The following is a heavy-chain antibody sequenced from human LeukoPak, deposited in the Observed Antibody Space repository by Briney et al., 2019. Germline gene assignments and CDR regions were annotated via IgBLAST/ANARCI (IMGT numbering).Heavy chain of an antibody. D-gene: IGHD6-13*01. V-gene: IGHV4-59*01. CDR1: GGSISSYY. CDR2: IYYSGST. CDR3: ARVAIAEHNWFDP. J-gene: IGHJ5*02. Sequence: PSETLSLTCTVSGGSISSYYWSWIRQPPGKGLEWIGYIYYSGSTNYNPSLKSRVTISVDTSKNQFSLKLSSVTAADTAAYYCARVAIAEHNWFDPWGQGTLVTVSS.